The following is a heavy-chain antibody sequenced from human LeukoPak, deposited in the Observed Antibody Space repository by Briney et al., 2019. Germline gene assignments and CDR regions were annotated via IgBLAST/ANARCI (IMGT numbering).Heavy chain of an antibody. V-gene: IGHV3-7*01. J-gene: IGHJ6*02. CDR2: IKQDGSEK. CDR1: GFTFSSYW. D-gene: IGHD3-22*01. Sequence: GGSLRLSCAASGFTFSSYWMTWVRQAPGRGLDWVANIKQDGSEKYYVDSVKGRFTISRDNAKNSLYLQMNSLRAEDTAVYYCARALRDSSGYYGMDVWGQGTTVTVSS. CDR3: ARALRDSSGYYGMDV.